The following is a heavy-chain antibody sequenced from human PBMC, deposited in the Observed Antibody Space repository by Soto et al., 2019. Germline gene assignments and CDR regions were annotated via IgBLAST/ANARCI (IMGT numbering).Heavy chain of an antibody. CDR3: ARVRSNLFDY. CDR2: IHYSGST. V-gene: IGHV4-59*01. D-gene: IGHD3-3*01. J-gene: IGHJ4*02. CDR1: GDSISTFY. Sequence: SETLSLTCTVSGDSISTFYWSWIRQPPGKGLEWIGYIHYSGSTNYNPSLKSQVIISVDTSTNQFSLKLSSVTAVDTAVYFCARVRSNLFDYWGQGTLVTVSS.